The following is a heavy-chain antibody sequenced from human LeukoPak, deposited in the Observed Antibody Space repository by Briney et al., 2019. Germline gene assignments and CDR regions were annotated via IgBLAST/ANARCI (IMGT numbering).Heavy chain of an antibody. V-gene: IGHV3-21*01. Sequence: GGSLRLSCAASGLTFSSYSMNWVRQAPGKGLEWVSSISSSSSYIYYADSVKGRFTISRDNAKNSLYLQMNSLRAEDTAVYYCARDADVYSSSSPHFDYWGQGTLVTVSS. CDR1: GLTFSSYS. CDR2: ISSSSSYI. D-gene: IGHD6-6*01. CDR3: ARDADVYSSSSPHFDY. J-gene: IGHJ4*02.